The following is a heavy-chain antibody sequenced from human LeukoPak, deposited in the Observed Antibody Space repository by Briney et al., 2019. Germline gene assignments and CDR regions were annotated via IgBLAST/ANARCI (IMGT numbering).Heavy chain of an antibody. D-gene: IGHD1-26*01. J-gene: IGHJ3*02. CDR2: ISAYNGNT. CDR3: ARVRGGAPSLVAAFDI. Sequence: GASVKVSCKASGYTFTSYGISWVRQAPGQGLEWMGWISAYNGNTNYAQKLQGRVTMTTDTSTSTAYMELSSLRSEDTAVYYCARVRGGAPSLVAAFDIWGQGTMVTVSS. V-gene: IGHV1-18*01. CDR1: GYTFTSYG.